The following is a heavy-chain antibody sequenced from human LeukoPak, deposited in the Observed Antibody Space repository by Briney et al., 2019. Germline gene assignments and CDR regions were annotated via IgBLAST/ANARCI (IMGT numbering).Heavy chain of an antibody. Sequence: PGGSLRLSCAASGFTFITSWVSWVRQAPGKGLEWVSVIYSGGSTYYADSVKGRFTISRDNSKNTLYLQMNSLRAEDTAVYYCARDRPYYYDSSGSFDIWGQGTMVTVSS. D-gene: IGHD3-22*01. CDR2: IYSGGST. V-gene: IGHV3-66*01. J-gene: IGHJ3*02. CDR3: ARDRPYYYDSSGSFDI. CDR1: GFTFITSW.